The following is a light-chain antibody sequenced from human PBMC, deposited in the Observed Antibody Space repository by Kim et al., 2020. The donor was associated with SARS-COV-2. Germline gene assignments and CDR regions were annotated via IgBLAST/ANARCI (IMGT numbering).Light chain of an antibody. Sequence: SPGARATFSCSASQRINTNVAWYQHKPGQPPRLLIFGASTRATDIPARFSGSGSGTEFTLTISSLQSEDFAVYYCQQYHHWPHLLSFGGGTKLEI. CDR2: GAS. V-gene: IGKV3D-15*01. J-gene: IGKJ4*01. CDR3: QQYHHWPHLLS. CDR1: QRINTN.